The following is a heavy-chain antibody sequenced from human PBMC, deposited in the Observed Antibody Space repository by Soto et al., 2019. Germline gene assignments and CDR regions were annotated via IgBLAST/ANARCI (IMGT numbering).Heavy chain of an antibody. D-gene: IGHD2-15*01. CDR1: GGSIRSHY. V-gene: IGHV4-59*11. CDR3: ARVLEDCSGGTCSSFYYYGMDV. CDR2: IYHSGGT. J-gene: IGHJ6*02. Sequence: PSETLSLTCNVYGGSIRSHYWSWVRQPPGKGQKWVGNIYHSGGTNYSPSLKSRVTMSIDTSKNEFSLRLSSVTAADTAVYYCARVLEDCSGGTCSSFYYYGMDVWGQGTTVTVSS.